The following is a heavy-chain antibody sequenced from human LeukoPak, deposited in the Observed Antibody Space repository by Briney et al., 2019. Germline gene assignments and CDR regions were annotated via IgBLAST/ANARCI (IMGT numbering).Heavy chain of an antibody. CDR3: ARDPRGGTNGDKPVGYFDL. Sequence: ASVKVSRKASGYTFTSYYMHWVRQAPGQGLEWMGIINPSGGSTSYAQKFQGRVTMTRDTSTSTVYMELSSLRSEDTAVYYCARDPRGGTNGDKPVGYFDLWGRGTLVTVSS. D-gene: IGHD4-17*01. V-gene: IGHV1-46*01. CDR1: GYTFTSYY. CDR2: INPSGGST. J-gene: IGHJ2*01.